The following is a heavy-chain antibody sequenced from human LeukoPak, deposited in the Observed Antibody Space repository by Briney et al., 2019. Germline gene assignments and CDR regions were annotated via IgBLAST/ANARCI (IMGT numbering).Heavy chain of an antibody. CDR2: IYHSGST. J-gene: IGHJ4*02. V-gene: IGHV4-59*01. CDR1: GGSISSYY. D-gene: IGHD4-23*01. Sequence: KSSETLSLTCTVSGGSISSYYWSWIRQPPGKGLEWIGYIYHSGSTYYNPSLESRVTISVDTSKNQFSLKLNSVTAADTAVYYCARDIGGNSPYYFDYWGQGTLVTVSS. CDR3: ARDIGGNSPYYFDY.